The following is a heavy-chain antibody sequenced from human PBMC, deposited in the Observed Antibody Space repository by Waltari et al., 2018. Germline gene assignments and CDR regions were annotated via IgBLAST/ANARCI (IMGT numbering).Heavy chain of an antibody. CDR3: ARGRGSSWYPYFFDY. CDR1: GASIRSNF. J-gene: IGHJ4*02. V-gene: IGHV4-59*01. CDR2: IYYSGTT. Sequence: QVQLQESGPGVVKPSETLSLTYTVSGASIRSNFWSWIRQSPGKELEYIGYIYYSGTTNNNPSLKSRVTISVDTSKNQFSLKVTSVTAADTAVYYCARGRGSSWYPYFFDYWGQGTLVTVSS. D-gene: IGHD6-13*01.